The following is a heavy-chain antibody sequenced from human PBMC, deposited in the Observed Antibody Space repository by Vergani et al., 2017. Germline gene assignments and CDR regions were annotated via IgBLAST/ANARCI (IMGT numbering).Heavy chain of an antibody. D-gene: IGHD2-15*01. Sequence: EVQLVESGGGLVKPGGSLRLSCATSGFSFSDFDMNWVRQAPGKGLEWVASISTDITYIYYGDPVKGRFTISRDNAKNSLYLQMNSLRAEDTAVYYCARAQGYCSGGTCNSPPRYYYYYGMDVWGQGTTVTVSS. CDR3: ARAQGYCSGGTCNSPPRYYYYYGMDV. J-gene: IGHJ6*02. CDR2: ISTDITYI. V-gene: IGHV3-21*02. CDR1: GFSFSDFD.